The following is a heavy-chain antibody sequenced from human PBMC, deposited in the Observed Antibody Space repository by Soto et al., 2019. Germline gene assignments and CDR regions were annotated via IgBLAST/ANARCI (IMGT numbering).Heavy chain of an antibody. CDR2: ISSNGGTT. CDR1: GFTFSSYD. V-gene: IGHV3-64*01. Sequence: EVQLAESGGGMVQPGGSLRLSCVASGFTFSSYDMHWVRQAPGKGLEYVSSISSNGGTTYYGNSAKGRFTISRDNSKNTLYLQMGSLRAEDMAVYYCVRRVSGNYDHWGQGTLVTVSS. J-gene: IGHJ5*02. D-gene: IGHD1-7*01. CDR3: VRRVSGNYDH.